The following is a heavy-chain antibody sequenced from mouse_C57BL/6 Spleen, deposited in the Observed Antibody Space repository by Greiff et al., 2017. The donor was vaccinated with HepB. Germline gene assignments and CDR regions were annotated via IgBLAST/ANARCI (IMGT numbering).Heavy chain of an antibody. CDR2: IYPRSGNT. CDR3: ARDGPDCSSYVPYYYAMDY. Sequence: VQLQQSGAELARPGASVKLSCKASGYTFTSYGISWVKQRTGQGLEWIGEIYPRSGNTYYNEKFKGKATLTADKSSSTAYMELRSLTSEDSAVYVCARDGPDCSSYVPYYYAMDYWGQGTSVTVSS. D-gene: IGHD1-1*01. V-gene: IGHV1-81*01. J-gene: IGHJ4*01. CDR1: GYTFTSYG.